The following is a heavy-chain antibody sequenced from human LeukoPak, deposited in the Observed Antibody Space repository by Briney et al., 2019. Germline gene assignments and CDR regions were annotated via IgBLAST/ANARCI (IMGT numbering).Heavy chain of an antibody. D-gene: IGHD5-12*01. CDR1: GFTFSSYV. J-gene: IGHJ4*02. CDR3: AKGGIVATSY. Sequence: GGSLRLSCAASGFTFSSYVMNWVRQAPGKGLEWVSVISGSGGSTDYADSVKGRFTISRDSSKNTLYLQMSSLRAEDTAIYYCAKGGIVATSYWGQGTLVTVSS. CDR2: ISGSGGST. V-gene: IGHV3-23*01.